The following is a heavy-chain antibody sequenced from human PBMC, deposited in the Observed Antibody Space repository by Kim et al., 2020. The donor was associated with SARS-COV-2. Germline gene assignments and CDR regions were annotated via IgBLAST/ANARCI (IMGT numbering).Heavy chain of an antibody. J-gene: IGHJ4*02. CDR3: AKDPGYSSSPYYFDY. Sequence: DSVKGRFTISRDNAKNSLYLQMNSLRAEDTALYYCAKDPGYSSSPYYFDYWGQGTLVTVSS. V-gene: IGHV3-9*01. D-gene: IGHD6-13*01.